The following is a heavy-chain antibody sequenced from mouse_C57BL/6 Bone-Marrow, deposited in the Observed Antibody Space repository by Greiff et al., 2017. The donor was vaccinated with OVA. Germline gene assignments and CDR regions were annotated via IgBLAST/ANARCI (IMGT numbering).Heavy chain of an antibody. CDR3: ARSITTVVANYFDY. J-gene: IGHJ2*01. V-gene: IGHV1-80*01. CDR2: IYPGDGDT. D-gene: IGHD1-1*01. CDR1: GYAFSSYW. Sequence: QVQLKESGAELVKPGASVKISCKASGYAFSSYWMNWVKQRPGKGLEWIGQIYPGDGDTNYNGKFKGKATLTADKSSSTAYMQLSSLTSEDSAVYFCARSITTVVANYFDYWGQGTTLTVSS.